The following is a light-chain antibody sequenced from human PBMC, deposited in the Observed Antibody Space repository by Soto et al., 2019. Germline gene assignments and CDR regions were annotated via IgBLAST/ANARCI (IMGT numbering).Light chain of an antibody. CDR3: QQYNDWPT. Sequence: EIVMTQSPATLSVSLGDRATLSCRASQSVSSNLAWYQLKPGQAPRLLIYGASTRATGIPARFSGSGSGTEFTLTISSLQSEDFAVYDCQQYNDWPTFGQGTKVDIK. J-gene: IGKJ1*01. CDR1: QSVSSN. V-gene: IGKV3-15*01. CDR2: GAS.